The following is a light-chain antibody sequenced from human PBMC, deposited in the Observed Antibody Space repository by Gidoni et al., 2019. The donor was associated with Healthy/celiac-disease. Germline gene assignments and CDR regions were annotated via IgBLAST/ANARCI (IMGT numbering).Light chain of an antibody. J-gene: IGKJ2*01. V-gene: IGKV3-15*01. CDR3: QQYNNWSPYT. Sequence: EIVMTPSPATLSVSPGERATLSCRASQRVIRNLAWYQQKPGQAPRLLIYGAATRATGIPARCSGSGSGTEFTLTISSLQSADFAVYYCQQYNNWSPYTFGQGTQLEIK. CDR2: GAA. CDR1: QRVIRN.